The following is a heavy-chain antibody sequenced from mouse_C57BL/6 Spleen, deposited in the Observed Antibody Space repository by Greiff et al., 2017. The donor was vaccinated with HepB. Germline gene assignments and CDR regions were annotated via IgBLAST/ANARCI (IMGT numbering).Heavy chain of an antibody. J-gene: IGHJ2*01. V-gene: IGHV14-2*01. Sequence: VHVKQPGAELVKPGASVKLSCKASGYTFTSYWMHWVKQRPGQGLEWIGRIDPEDGETKYAPKFQGKATITADTSSNTAYLQLSSLTSEDTAVYYCARKHWDVHYFDYWGQGTTLTVSS. CDR2: IDPEDGET. D-gene: IGHD4-1*01. CDR1: GYTFTSYW. CDR3: ARKHWDVHYFDY.